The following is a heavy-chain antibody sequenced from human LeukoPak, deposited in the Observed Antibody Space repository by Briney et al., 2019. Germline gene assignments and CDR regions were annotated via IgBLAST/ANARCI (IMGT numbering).Heavy chain of an antibody. CDR1: GGSISSYY. J-gene: IGHJ4*02. V-gene: IGHV4-59*01. Sequence: SETLSLTCTVSGGSISSYYWSWIRQPPGKGLEWIGYIYYSGSTNYNPSLKSRATISVDTSKNQFSLKLSSVTAADAAVYYCARGGARYYDILTGYYTEPFDYWGLGTLVTVSS. CDR2: IYYSGST. D-gene: IGHD3-9*01. CDR3: ARGGARYYDILTGYYTEPFDY.